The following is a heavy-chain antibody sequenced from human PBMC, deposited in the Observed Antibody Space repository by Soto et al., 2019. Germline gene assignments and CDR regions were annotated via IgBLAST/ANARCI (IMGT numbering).Heavy chain of an antibody. CDR2: IKSKTDGGTT. Sequence: EVQLVESGGGLVKPGGSLRLSCAASGFTFSNAWMSWVRQAPGKGMEWVGRIKSKTDGGTTDYAAPVKGRFTISRDDSKNTLYLQMNSLKTEDTAVYYCRFVVVPAALLDAFDIWGQGTMVTVSS. D-gene: IGHD2-2*01. V-gene: IGHV3-15*01. CDR1: GFTFSNAW. CDR3: RFVVVPAALLDAFDI. J-gene: IGHJ3*02.